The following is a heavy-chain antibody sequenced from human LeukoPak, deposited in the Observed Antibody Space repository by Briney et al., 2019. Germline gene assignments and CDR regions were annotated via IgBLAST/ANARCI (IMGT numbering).Heavy chain of an antibody. CDR2: INHSGST. V-gene: IGHV4-34*01. CDR3: ARTTVVTPYYFDY. CDR1: GGSFSGYY. Sequence: SETLSLTCAVYGGSFSGYYWSWIRQPPGKGLEWIGEINHSGSTNYNPSLKSRVTISVDTSKNQFSLKLSSVTAADTAVYYCARTTVVTPYYFDYWGQGTLVTVSS. D-gene: IGHD4-23*01. J-gene: IGHJ4*02.